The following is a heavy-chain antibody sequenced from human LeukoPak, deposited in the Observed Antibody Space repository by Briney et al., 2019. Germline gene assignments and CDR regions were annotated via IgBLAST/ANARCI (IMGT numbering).Heavy chain of an antibody. J-gene: IGHJ4*02. CDR3: ARGGDSSGYLALGPDY. D-gene: IGHD3-22*01. CDR1: GFTLSSYG. V-gene: IGHV3-33*01. Sequence: GGSLRLSCAASGFTLSSYGMHWVRQAPGKGLEWVAVIWYDGSNKYYADSVKGRFTISRDNSKNTLYLQMNSLRAEDTAVYYCARGGDSSGYLALGPDYWGQGTLVTVSS. CDR2: IWYDGSNK.